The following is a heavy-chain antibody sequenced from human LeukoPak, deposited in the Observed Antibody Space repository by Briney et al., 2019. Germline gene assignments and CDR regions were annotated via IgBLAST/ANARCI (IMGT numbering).Heavy chain of an antibody. CDR1: GYTFTGYY. J-gene: IGHJ6*02. Sequence: ASVKVSCKASGYTFTGYYMHWVRQAPGQGLERMGWINPNSGGTNYAQKFQGRVTMTRDTSISTAYMELSRLRFDDTAVYYCAREDIVVVPAAIPDPNGDRDFYYYYGMDVWGQGTTVTVSS. CDR3: AREDIVVVPAAIPDPNGDRDFYYYYGMDV. V-gene: IGHV1-2*02. D-gene: IGHD2-2*01. CDR2: INPNSGGT.